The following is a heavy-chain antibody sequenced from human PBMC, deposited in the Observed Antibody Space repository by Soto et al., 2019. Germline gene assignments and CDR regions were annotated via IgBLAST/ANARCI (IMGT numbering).Heavy chain of an antibody. CDR2: FGHSGST. J-gene: IGHJ5*02. D-gene: IGHD3-22*01. V-gene: IGHV4-4*02. Sequence: KTSVTLSLTXIVSGGSVCRSKWWRWFRQPPGKRLEWIGEFGHSGSTTFNPSLKSRATSSVDKSENQCTLWLKSVTAADTAVYHCASVGADNDNSGYYRPWGPRTRVTVAS. CDR3: ASVGADNDNSGYYRP. CDR1: GGSVCRSKW.